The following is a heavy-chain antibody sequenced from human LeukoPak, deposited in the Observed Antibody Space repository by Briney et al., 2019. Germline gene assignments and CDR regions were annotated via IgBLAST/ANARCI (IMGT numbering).Heavy chain of an antibody. V-gene: IGHV4-61*02. Sequence: PSETLSLTCTVSGGSISSSSYYWSWIRQPAGKGLEWIGRIYTSGSTNYNPSLKSRVTMSVDTSKNQFSLKLSSVTAADTAVYYCAGRYYYGSGSPNWFDPWGQGTLVTVSS. CDR1: GGSISSSSYY. CDR3: AGRYYYGSGSPNWFDP. CDR2: IYTSGST. D-gene: IGHD3-10*01. J-gene: IGHJ5*02.